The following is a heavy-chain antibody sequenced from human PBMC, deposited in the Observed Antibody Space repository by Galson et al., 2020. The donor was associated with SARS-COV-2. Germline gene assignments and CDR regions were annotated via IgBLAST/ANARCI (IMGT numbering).Heavy chain of an antibody. CDR3: ASDIVVVVAATGRRLDY. CDR1: GFTFSSYA. V-gene: IGHV3-30-3*01. D-gene: IGHD2-15*01. Sequence: QLGESLKISCAASGFTFSSYAMHWVRQAPGKGLEWVAVISYDGSNKYYADSVKGRFTISRDNSKNTLYLQMNSLRAEDTAVYYCASDIVVVVAATGRRLDYWGQGTLVTVSS. CDR2: ISYDGSNK. J-gene: IGHJ4*02.